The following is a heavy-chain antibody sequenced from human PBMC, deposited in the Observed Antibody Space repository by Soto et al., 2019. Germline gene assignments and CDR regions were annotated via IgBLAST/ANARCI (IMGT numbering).Heavy chain of an antibody. CDR3: ARDSYYYDSSGYFQH. CDR1: GFTFSSYS. V-gene: IGHV3-48*02. Sequence: GGSLRLSCAASGFTFSSYSMNWVRQAPGKGLEWVSYISSSSSTIYYADSVKGRFTISRDNAKNSLYLQMNSLRDEDTAVYYCARDSYYYDSSGYFQHWGQGTLVTVSS. CDR2: ISSSSSTI. J-gene: IGHJ1*01. D-gene: IGHD3-22*01.